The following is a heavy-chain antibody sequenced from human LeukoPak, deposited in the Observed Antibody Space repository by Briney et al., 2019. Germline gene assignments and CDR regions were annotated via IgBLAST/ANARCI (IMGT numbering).Heavy chain of an antibody. Sequence: GGSLRLSCAASGFTFSLYWMHWVRQAPGKGLVWVSRINSDGSSTSYVDSVKGRFTISRDNAKNTLYLQMNSLRAEDTAVYYCARDHRGSGSRYYYYYMDVWGKGTTVTISS. CDR2: INSDGSST. CDR1: GFTFSLYW. J-gene: IGHJ6*03. D-gene: IGHD3-10*01. CDR3: ARDHRGSGSRYYYYYMDV. V-gene: IGHV3-74*01.